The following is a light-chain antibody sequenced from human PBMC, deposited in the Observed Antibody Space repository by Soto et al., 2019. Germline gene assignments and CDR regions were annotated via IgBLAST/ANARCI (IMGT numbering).Light chain of an antibody. J-gene: IGKJ4*01. CDR3: QQLTTWPLT. V-gene: IGKV3-11*01. Sequence: ELTQSPATLSLSTGERATLSCRTNQRMRNYLAWNQQKPGQAPTLLIYEASKRATGVPARFSGSGSGKDFTLTISRLEPEDSAIYYCQQLTTWPLTFGGGTKVEIK. CDR1: QRMRNY. CDR2: EAS.